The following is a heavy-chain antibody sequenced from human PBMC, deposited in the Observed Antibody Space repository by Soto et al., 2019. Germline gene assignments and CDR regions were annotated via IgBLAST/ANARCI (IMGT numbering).Heavy chain of an antibody. D-gene: IGHD4-17*01. V-gene: IGHV4-4*02. J-gene: IGHJ6*03. Sequence: SVTCAVGSGCLSSSNWWSWNRQPPGKGLEWIGEIYHSGSTNYNPSLKSRVTISVDKSKNQFSLKLSSVTAADTAVYYCASTHLTTVTNYYYYYMDVWGKGTTVTVSS. CDR3: ASTHLTTVTNYYYYYMDV. CDR2: IYHSGST. CDR1: SGCLSSSNW.